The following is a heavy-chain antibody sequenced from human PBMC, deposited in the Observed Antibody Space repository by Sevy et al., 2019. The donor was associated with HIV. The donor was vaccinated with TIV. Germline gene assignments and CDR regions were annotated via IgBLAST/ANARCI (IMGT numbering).Heavy chain of an antibody. D-gene: IGHD3-22*01. CDR3: ATVGEGSGYYPFDY. Sequence: ASVKVSCKVSGYTLTELSMHWVRQAPGKGLEWMGGFDPEDGETIYAQKFQGRVTMTEDTSTDTAYMELSSLRSEDTAVYYCATVGEGSGYYPFDYWGQGTLVTVPS. CDR1: GYTLTELS. J-gene: IGHJ4*02. V-gene: IGHV1-24*01. CDR2: FDPEDGET.